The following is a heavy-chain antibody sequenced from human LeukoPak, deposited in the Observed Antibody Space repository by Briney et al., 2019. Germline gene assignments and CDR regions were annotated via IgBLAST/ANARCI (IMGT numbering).Heavy chain of an antibody. D-gene: IGHD3-10*01. CDR3: AKDYEGFGEF. V-gene: IGHV3-43*01. CDR1: GFSFDVFT. J-gene: IGHJ1*01. CDR2: IEGSGIT. Sequence: GGSLRLSCAVSGFSFDVFTVHWVCQAPGKGLEWASLIEGSGITSYAGSVQGRFTISKDNTKNSVYLQMNSLRTEDTAFYYCAKDYEGFGEFWGQGTLVSVSS.